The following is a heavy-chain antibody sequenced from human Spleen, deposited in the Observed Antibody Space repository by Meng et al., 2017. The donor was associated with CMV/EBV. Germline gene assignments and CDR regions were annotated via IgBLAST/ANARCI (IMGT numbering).Heavy chain of an antibody. CDR3: AKASGYNSGWHDY. J-gene: IGHJ4*02. Sequence: GVLKISCAASGFTFSSYAMRWVRQAPGKGLEWVSAISGSGDSTNYADSVKGRFTISRDNSNNTLYVQMNSLRAEDTALYYCAKASGYNSGWHDYWGQGTLVTVSS. CDR2: ISGSGDST. D-gene: IGHD6-19*01. V-gene: IGHV3-23*01. CDR1: GFTFSSYA.